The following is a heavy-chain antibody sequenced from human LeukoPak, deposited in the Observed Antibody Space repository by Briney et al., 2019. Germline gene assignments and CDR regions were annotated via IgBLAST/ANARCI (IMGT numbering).Heavy chain of an antibody. CDR3: ARDCSSTSCYPPWGSYYYYMDV. Sequence: GASVKVSCKASGYTFTSYYMHWVRQAPGQGLEWMGIINPSGGSTSYAQKFQGRVTMTRDMSTSTVYMELSSLRSEDTAVYYCARDCSSTSCYPPWGSYYYYMDVWGKGTTVTVSS. CDR2: INPSGGST. V-gene: IGHV1-46*01. J-gene: IGHJ6*03. D-gene: IGHD2-2*01. CDR1: GYTFTSYY.